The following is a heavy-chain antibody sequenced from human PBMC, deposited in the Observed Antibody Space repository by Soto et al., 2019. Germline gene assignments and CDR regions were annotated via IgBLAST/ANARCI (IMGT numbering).Heavy chain of an antibody. D-gene: IGHD2-15*01. CDR3: ARLPPGYGSGGSCYYWFDP. CDR1: GGSISSYY. CDR2: IYTSGST. Sequence: PSETLSLPCTASGGSISSYYWSWIRQPAGKGLEWIGRIYTSGSTNYNPSLKSRVTMSVDTSKNQFSLKLSSVTAADTAVYYCARLPPGYGSGGSCYYWFDPWGQGTLVTVS. J-gene: IGHJ5*02. V-gene: IGHV4-4*07.